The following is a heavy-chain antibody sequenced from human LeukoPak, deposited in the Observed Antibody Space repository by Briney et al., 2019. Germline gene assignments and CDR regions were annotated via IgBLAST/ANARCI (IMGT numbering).Heavy chain of an antibody. CDR3: ARVYDILTGYYIFDY. CDR1: GYTFTSCA. J-gene: IGHJ4*02. V-gene: IGHV1-3*01. Sequence: ASVKVSCKASGYTFTSCAMHWVRQAPGQRLEWMGWINAGNGNTKYSQKFQGRVTITRDTSASTAYMELSSLRSEDTAVYYCARVYDILTGYYIFDYWGQGTLVTVSS. D-gene: IGHD3-9*01. CDR2: INAGNGNT.